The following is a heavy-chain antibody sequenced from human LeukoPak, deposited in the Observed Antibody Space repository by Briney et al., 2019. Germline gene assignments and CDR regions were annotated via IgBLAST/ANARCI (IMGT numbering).Heavy chain of an antibody. CDR3: ARDFGASVFDY. D-gene: IGHD3-3*01. V-gene: IGHV1-46*01. Sequence: ASVKASCKAPGYTFTSYYMHWVRQAPGQGLEWMGIINPSGGSTSYAQKFQGRVTMTRDMSTSTVYMELSSLRSEDTAVYYCARDFGASVFDYWGQGTLVTVSS. CDR1: GYTFTSYY. CDR2: INPSGGST. J-gene: IGHJ4*02.